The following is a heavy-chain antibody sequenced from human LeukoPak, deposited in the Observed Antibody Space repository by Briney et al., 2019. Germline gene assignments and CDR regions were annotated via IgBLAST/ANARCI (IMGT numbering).Heavy chain of an antibody. J-gene: IGHJ6*02. CDR2: ISHDGSNK. CDR3: ARDRGYSYGSPYGMDV. Sequence: GGSLRLSCAVSGFTFSSYAMHWVRQAPGKGLEWVAVISHDGSNKYYTDSVKGRFTISRDNSKNTLYLQMNSLRTEDTAVYYCARDRGYSYGSPYGMDVWGQGTMVTASS. D-gene: IGHD5-18*01. CDR1: GFTFSSYA. V-gene: IGHV3-30*04.